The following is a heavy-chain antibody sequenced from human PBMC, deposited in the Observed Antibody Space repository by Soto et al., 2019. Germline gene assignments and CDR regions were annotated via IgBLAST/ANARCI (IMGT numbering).Heavy chain of an antibody. CDR1: GGTFDSYS. CDR2: VAPIFDFS. J-gene: IGHJ3*01. CDR3: ATGALGGRQKLVRDAFDF. Sequence: QVQLVQSGAEVKKPGSSVRVSCKASGGTFDSYSISWVRQAPGQGPEWVGKVAPIFDFSRYAPKFQGRVTIIADKTTSTAELDLSGLTSEDTAVYYCATGALGGRQKLVRDAFDFWGQGTMVTVAS. D-gene: IGHD3-10*01. V-gene: IGHV1-69*02.